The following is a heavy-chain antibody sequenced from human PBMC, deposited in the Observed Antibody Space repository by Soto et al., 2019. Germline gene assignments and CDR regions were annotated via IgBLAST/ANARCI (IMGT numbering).Heavy chain of an antibody. V-gene: IGHV1-18*01. CDR2: ISPYSGKT. CDR1: GYTFTNND. J-gene: IGHJ4*02. D-gene: IGHD2-21*02. Sequence: QIQLVQSGTEVRKPGASAKVSCKTSGYTFTNNDVCWVRQTPGQGLEWMGWISPYSGKTNYARKFKDRVTMTTDTSTSTVYMELTSLTSDDTAVYYCAREGLSLPPDYWGQGTLVTVSS. CDR3: AREGLSLPPDY.